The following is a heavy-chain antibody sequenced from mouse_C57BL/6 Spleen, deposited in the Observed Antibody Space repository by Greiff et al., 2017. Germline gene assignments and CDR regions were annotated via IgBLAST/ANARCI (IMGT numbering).Heavy chain of an antibody. Sequence: EVKLQQSGPELVKPGASVKISCKASGYSFTGYYMHWVKQSSEKSLEWIGEINPSTGGTSYNQKFKGKATLTVDKSSSTAYMQLKSLTSEDSAVYYCARLSAVPDYWGQGTTLTVSS. J-gene: IGHJ2*01. V-gene: IGHV1-43*01. D-gene: IGHD6-1*01. CDR1: GYSFTGYY. CDR2: INPSTGGT. CDR3: ARLSAVPDY.